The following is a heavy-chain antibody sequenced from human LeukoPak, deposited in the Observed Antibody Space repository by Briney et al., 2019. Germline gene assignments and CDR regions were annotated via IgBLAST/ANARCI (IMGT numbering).Heavy chain of an antibody. Sequence: PSETLSLTCAVYVGSFSGYYWTWIRQPPGKGLEWIGKINHSGSTNYNPSLKSRVTISVVTSKNQFSLKVSSVTAADTAVYYCAREREGYFDLWGRGTPVTVSS. CDR2: INHSGST. V-gene: IGHV4-34*01. CDR3: AREREGYFDL. J-gene: IGHJ2*01. CDR1: VGSFSGYY.